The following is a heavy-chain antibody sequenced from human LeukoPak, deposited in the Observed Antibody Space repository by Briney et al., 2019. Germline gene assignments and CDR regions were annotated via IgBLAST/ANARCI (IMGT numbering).Heavy chain of an antibody. Sequence: ASVKVSCKASGYTFTSYYMHWVRQAPGQGLEWMGIINPSGGSTSYAQKFQGRVTMTRDMSTSTVYMELSSLRSEDTAVYYCARENYYDSSGTYGSDYWGQGTPVTVSS. CDR2: INPSGGST. J-gene: IGHJ4*02. CDR3: ARENYYDSSGTYGSDY. D-gene: IGHD3-22*01. CDR1: GYTFTSYY. V-gene: IGHV1-46*01.